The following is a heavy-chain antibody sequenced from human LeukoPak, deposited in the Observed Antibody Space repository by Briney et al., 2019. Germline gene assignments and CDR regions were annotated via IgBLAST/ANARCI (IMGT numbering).Heavy chain of an antibody. CDR3: ARDVGYYDSSGYYYAQG. Sequence: GGSLRLSCAASGFTFSSYSMNWVRQAPGKGLEWVSYISSSSSTIYYADSVKGRFTISRDNAMNSLYLQMNSLRAEDTAVYYCARDVGYYDSSGYYYAQGWGQGTLVTVSS. V-gene: IGHV3-48*01. CDR2: ISSSSSTI. J-gene: IGHJ4*02. D-gene: IGHD3-22*01. CDR1: GFTFSSYS.